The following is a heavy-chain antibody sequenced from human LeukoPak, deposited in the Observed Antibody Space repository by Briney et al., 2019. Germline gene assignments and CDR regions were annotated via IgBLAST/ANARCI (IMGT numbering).Heavy chain of an antibody. Sequence: ASVKVSCKASGYTFTGYYMHWVRQAPGQGLEWMGWINPNSGGTNYAQKFQGRVTMTRDTSISTAYMELSRLRSDDTAAYYCAREVEMATITDWFDPWGQGTLVTASS. J-gene: IGHJ5*02. V-gene: IGHV1-2*02. D-gene: IGHD5-12*01. CDR3: AREVEMATITDWFDP. CDR2: INPNSGGT. CDR1: GYTFTGYY.